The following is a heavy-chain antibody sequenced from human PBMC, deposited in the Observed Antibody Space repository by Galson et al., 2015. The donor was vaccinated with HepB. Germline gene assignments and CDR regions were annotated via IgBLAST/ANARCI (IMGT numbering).Heavy chain of an antibody. CDR1: GFTFSGYA. V-gene: IGHV3-23*01. J-gene: IGHJ4*02. CDR2: IGGIFDTT. CDR3: AKDRWFSGDSSSGLDY. Sequence: SLRLSCAASGFTFSGYAMSWVRQAPGKGPDWVSSIGGIFDTTYYADSVRGRFTISRDKSTNTLYLQMNSLRAEDTAVYYCAKDRWFSGDSSSGLDYWGQGILVTVSP. D-gene: IGHD6-19*01.